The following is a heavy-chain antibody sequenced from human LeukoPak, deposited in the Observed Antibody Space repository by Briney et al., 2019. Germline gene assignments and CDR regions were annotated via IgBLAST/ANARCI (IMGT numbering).Heavy chain of an antibody. Sequence: ASVKVSCKASGYTFTGYYMHWVRQAPGQGLEWMGWINPNSGGTNYAQKFQGRVTMTRDTSISTAYMELSRLRSDDTAVYYCARDRYCSSTNCYTTAYFQHWGQGTLVTVSS. CDR2: INPNSGGT. V-gene: IGHV1-2*02. CDR1: GYTFTGYY. D-gene: IGHD2-2*01. J-gene: IGHJ1*01. CDR3: ARDRYCSSTNCYTTAYFQH.